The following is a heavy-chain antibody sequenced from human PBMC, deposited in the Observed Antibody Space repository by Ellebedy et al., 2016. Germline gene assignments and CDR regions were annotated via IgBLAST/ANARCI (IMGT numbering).Heavy chain of an antibody. J-gene: IGHJ4*02. CDR1: GGSINSGAYY. D-gene: IGHD4-23*01. CDR2: ISTSGST. V-gene: IGHV4-61*02. CDR3: ARGSTVLDGGHSGFDY. Sequence: LRLXXTVSGGSINSGAYYWSWIRQPAGKGPEWIGRISTSGSTIYNPSLKSRVTMSVDTSKNQFSLHLSSVTAADTAVYYCARGSTVLDGGHSGFDYWGQGTLVTVTS.